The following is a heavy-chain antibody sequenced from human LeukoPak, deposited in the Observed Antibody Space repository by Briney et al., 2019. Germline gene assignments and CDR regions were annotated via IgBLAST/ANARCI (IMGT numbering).Heavy chain of an antibody. CDR2: MKQDGGEK. D-gene: IGHD2-15*01. CDR1: GFTFSNYW. Sequence: GGSLRLSCAASGFTFSNYWMSWVRQAPGKGLEWVANMKQDGGEKYYVDSVRGRFTISRDNAKGSLYLQMNSLRAEDTAVYYCARDARVVLDYWGQGALVTVSS. CDR3: ARDARVVLDY. J-gene: IGHJ4*02. V-gene: IGHV3-7*01.